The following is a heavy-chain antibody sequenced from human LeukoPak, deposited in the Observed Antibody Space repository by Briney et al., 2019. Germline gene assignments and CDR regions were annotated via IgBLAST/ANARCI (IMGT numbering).Heavy chain of an antibody. J-gene: IGHJ3*02. V-gene: IGHV3-48*01. CDR2: ISGSSGII. CDR3: ARADIVVVVAANPHAFDI. D-gene: IGHD2-15*01. CDR1: GFTFNTYT. Sequence: GGSLRLSCAASGFTFNTYTMNWVRQAPGKGLEWVSYISGSSGIIDYADSVRGRFTISRDNAKNSLYLQMNSLRAEDTAVYYCARADIVVVVAANPHAFDIWGQGTMVTVSS.